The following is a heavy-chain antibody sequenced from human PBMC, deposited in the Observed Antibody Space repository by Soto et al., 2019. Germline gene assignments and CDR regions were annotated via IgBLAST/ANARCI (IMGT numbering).Heavy chain of an antibody. CDR3: VRRHVSATGIDWFDP. Sequence: GDSLKVSCKASGYTFTSYGIHWLRQAPGQRLEWMGWINAANGDTKYSPKFQGRVTITRDTSASTAYMELSSLRSEDTAVYYCVRRHVSATGIDWFDPWGQGTLVTVS. V-gene: IGHV1-3*01. CDR1: GYTFTSYG. J-gene: IGHJ5*02. CDR2: INAANGDT. D-gene: IGHD6-13*01.